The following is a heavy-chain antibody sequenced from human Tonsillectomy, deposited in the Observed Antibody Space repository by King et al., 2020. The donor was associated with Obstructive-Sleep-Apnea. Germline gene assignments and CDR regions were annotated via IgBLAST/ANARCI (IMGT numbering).Heavy chain of an antibody. CDR3: VIDREDVVFYYFHY. Sequence: VQLVESGGGLVQPGRSLRLSCAASGFTFDDYAMHLVRQAPGKGLEWVSGISWNSGHIAYADSVKGRLTISRDKAKNSLALQMNSLRPEDTALYYCVIDREDVVFYYFHYWGQGTLVTVSS. CDR1: GFTFDDYA. V-gene: IGHV3-9*01. J-gene: IGHJ4*02. CDR2: ISWNSGHI. D-gene: IGHD2-15*01.